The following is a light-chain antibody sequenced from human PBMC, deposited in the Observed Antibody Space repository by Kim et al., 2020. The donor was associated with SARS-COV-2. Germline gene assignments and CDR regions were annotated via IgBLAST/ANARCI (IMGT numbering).Light chain of an antibody. CDR2: RNN. CDR1: SSNIGSNY. Sequence: ELTQPPSPSWTPGQRVTISCSGGSSNIGSNYVYWYQHLPGTAPKLLIYRNNQRPSGVPDRFSGSKSATSASLAISGLRSEDEADYYCAAWDDSLSGYVFGSGTKVTVL. CDR3: AAWDDSLSGYV. J-gene: IGLJ1*01. V-gene: IGLV1-47*01.